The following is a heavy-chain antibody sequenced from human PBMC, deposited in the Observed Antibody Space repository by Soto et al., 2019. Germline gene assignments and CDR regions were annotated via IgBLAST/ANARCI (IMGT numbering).Heavy chain of an antibody. CDR3: SATVGATTRGTFDY. D-gene: IGHD1-26*01. J-gene: IGHJ4*02. CDR2: FDPEDGET. V-gene: IGHV1-24*01. CDR1: GYTLTELS. Sequence: GASVKVSCKVSGYTLTELSMHWVRQAPGKGLEWMGGFDPEDGETIYAQKFQGRVTMTEDTSTDTAYMELSSLRSEDTAVYYCSATVGATTRGTFDYWGQGNLVTVSS.